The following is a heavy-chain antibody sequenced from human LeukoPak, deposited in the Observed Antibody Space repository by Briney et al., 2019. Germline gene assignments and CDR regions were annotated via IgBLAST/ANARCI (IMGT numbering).Heavy chain of an antibody. CDR1: GGTLSTYA. V-gene: IGHV1-69*01. CDR2: IIPVFQTA. D-gene: IGHD3-16*01. CDR3: ARDWGPRVKASYDL. Sequence: SVKVSCKASGGTLSTYAFTWVRQAPGQGLGWMGGIIPVFQTADSAQKFQGRVTMTADESTGIVYMELSSLTYDDTAVYYCARDWGPRVKASYDLWGQGTMVTVSS. J-gene: IGHJ3*01.